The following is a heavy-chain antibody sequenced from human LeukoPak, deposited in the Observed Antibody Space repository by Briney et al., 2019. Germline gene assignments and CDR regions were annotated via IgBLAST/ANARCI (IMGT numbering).Heavy chain of an antibody. J-gene: IGHJ4*02. CDR3: ARQVDTTMALPDY. D-gene: IGHD5-18*01. Sequence: VASVKVSCKTSGYTFTSYGMSWVRQAPGQRLEWMGWISTYNDNTNYAQKFRGRVTMTTDTSTSTVYMELRSLRSDDTAIYYCARQVDTTMALPDYWGQGTRLTLSS. CDR2: ISTYNDNT. CDR1: GYTFTSYG. V-gene: IGHV1-18*01.